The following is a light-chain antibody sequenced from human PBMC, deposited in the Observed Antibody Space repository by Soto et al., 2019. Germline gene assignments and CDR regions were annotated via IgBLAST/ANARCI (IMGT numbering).Light chain of an antibody. CDR1: QSISSY. Sequence: DIQMTQSPSSLSASVGDRVTITCRASQSISSYLNWYQQKPGKAPKLLIYGASSLQSGVPSRFSGSGSGTDFTLTISSLQPEDFATYYCQQSYSTPYTFCQGTKLEIK. CDR3: QQSYSTPYT. CDR2: GAS. J-gene: IGKJ2*01. V-gene: IGKV1-39*01.